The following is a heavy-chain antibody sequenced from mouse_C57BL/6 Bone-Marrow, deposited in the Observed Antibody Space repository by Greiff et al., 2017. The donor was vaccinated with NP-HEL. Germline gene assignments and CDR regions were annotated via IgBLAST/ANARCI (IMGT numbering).Heavy chain of an antibody. D-gene: IGHD1-1*01. CDR3: AIYYGSSSWYFDV. CDR2: MDASDSDT. V-gene: IGHV1-74*01. Sequence: EAGAELVKPGASVKVSCKASGYTFTSYWMHWVKQRPGQGLEWIGRMDASDSDTNYNQKFKGKATLTVDKSSSTAYMQLSSLTSEDSAVYYCAIYYGSSSWYFDVWGTGTTVTVSS. CDR1: GYTFTSYW. J-gene: IGHJ1*03.